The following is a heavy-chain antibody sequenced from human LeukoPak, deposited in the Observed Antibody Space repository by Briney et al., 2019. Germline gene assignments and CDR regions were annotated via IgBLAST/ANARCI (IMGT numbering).Heavy chain of an antibody. CDR3: AITYYDFWSGYFGAFDI. V-gene: IGHV4-39*01. Sequence: SETLSLTCTVSGGSISSSSYYWGWIRQPPGKGLEWIGSIYYSGSTYYNPSLKSRVTISVDTSKNQFSLKLSSVTAADTAVYYCAITYYDFWSGYFGAFDIWGQGTMVTVPS. CDR2: IYYSGST. CDR1: GGSISSSSYY. J-gene: IGHJ3*02. D-gene: IGHD3-3*01.